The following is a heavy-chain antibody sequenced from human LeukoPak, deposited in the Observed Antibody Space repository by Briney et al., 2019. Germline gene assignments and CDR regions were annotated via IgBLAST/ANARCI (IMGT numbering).Heavy chain of an antibody. CDR2: IYSGGST. V-gene: IGHV3-66*01. D-gene: IGHD4-4*01. Sequence: GGSLRLSCAASGFTVSSNYMSWVRQAPGKGLEWVSVIYSGGSTYYADSVKGRFTISRDNSKNTLYLQMSSLRAEDTAVYYCATKTTPLYYYYYGMDVWGQGTTVTVSS. J-gene: IGHJ6*02. CDR1: GFTVSSNY. CDR3: ATKTTPLYYYYYGMDV.